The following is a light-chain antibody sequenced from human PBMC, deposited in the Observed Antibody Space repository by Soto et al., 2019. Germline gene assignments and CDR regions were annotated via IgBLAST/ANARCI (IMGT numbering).Light chain of an antibody. CDR1: QSVSSSF. CDR3: QQYGGSPPHT. V-gene: IGKV3-20*01. J-gene: IGKJ2*01. CDR2: GAS. Sequence: EIVLTQSPGTLSLSPGERATLSCRASQSVSSSFIAWYQHKPGQAPRILIYGASSRATGIPDRFSGSGSGTDFTLTISRLEPEDFAVYFCQQYGGSPPHTFGQGTKVEIK.